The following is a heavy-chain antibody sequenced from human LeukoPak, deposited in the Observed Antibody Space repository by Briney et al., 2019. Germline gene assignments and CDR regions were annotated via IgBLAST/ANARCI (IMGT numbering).Heavy chain of an antibody. Sequence: GGSLRLSCAASGFIFSSYAMHWVRQAPGEGLEWVAVISYDGTNKYYADSVKGRFTISRDNSENTLYLQMNSLRAEDTAVYYCARDLVGPGYYFDYWGQGTLVTVSS. CDR3: ARDLVGPGYYFDY. CDR1: GFIFSSYA. V-gene: IGHV3-30-3*01. D-gene: IGHD1-26*01. J-gene: IGHJ4*02. CDR2: ISYDGTNK.